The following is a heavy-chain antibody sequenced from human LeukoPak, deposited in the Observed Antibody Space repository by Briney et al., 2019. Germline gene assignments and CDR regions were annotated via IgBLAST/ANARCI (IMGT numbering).Heavy chain of an antibody. J-gene: IGHJ4*02. CDR3: ARAHVEMATISRPRNIYFDY. D-gene: IGHD5-24*01. CDR2: IYTSGST. Sequence: SETLSLTCTVSAGSLSSGNYYWSWIRHPAGKGLEWIGRIYTSGSTNYDPSLKSRVTISVDTSKNQFSLKLSSVTAADTAVYYCARAHVEMATISRPRNIYFDYWGEGTLVTVSS. CDR1: AGSLSSGNYY. V-gene: IGHV4-61*02.